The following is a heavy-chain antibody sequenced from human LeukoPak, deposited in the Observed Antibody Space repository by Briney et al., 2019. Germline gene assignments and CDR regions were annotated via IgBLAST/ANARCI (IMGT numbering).Heavy chain of an antibody. CDR2: ISYDGSNK. Sequence: QPGGSLRLSCAASGFTFSSYGMHWVRQAPGKGLEWVAVISYDGSNKYYADSVKGRFTISRDNSKNTLYLQMNSLRAEDTAVYYCAKVGHMIVAPNRPYYYYGMDVWGQGTTVTVSS. V-gene: IGHV3-30*18. CDR1: GFTFSSYG. CDR3: AKVGHMIVAPNRPYYYYGMDV. J-gene: IGHJ6*02. D-gene: IGHD3-22*01.